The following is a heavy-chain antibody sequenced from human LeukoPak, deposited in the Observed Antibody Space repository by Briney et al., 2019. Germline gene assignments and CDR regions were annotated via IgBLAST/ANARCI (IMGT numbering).Heavy chain of an antibody. CDR1: GFTFSSFA. CDR3: VKDPSGNYFYFDY. V-gene: IGHV3-64D*09. J-gene: IGHJ4*02. CDR2: ISSDGGRT. Sequence: GGSLRLSCSASGFTFSSFAMFWVRQTPGKGLEYVSGISSDGGRTNYADSVKARFTISRDNSKVTLYLQMTSLRPEDTAIYYCVKDPSGNYFYFDYWGQGTLVTVSS. D-gene: IGHD1-26*01.